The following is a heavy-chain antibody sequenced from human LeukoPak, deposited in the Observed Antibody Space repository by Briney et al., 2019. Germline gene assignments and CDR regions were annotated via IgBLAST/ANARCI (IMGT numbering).Heavy chain of an antibody. CDR2: ISHEGGSQ. J-gene: IGHJ5*02. CDR3: AKEGTPHVSTWYDL. V-gene: IGHV3-30*18. D-gene: IGHD3-10*01. Sequence: GRSLRLSCAASGVTLSPYGMHWVRQAPGKGLEWVAAISHEGGSQHYADSVKGRFIISRDNPRNTLYLQLNILRTEDTAVYYCAKEGTPHVSTWYDLWGQGTQVIVSS. CDR1: GVTLSPYG.